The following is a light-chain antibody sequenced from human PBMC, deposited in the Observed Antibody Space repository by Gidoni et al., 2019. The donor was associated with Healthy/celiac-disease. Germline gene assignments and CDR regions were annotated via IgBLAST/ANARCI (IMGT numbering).Light chain of an antibody. Sequence: DIKMTQSPSSVSASVGERVTITRLASQCISRWIVWYQHKPGKAHDLLIYAASSLQSGVQSRFSGSGSGKDFTLTISSLQPEDFATYYCQQANSFPFTFXPXTKVDIK. CDR3: QQANSFPFT. CDR1: QCISRW. CDR2: AAS. J-gene: IGKJ3*01. V-gene: IGKV1-12*01.